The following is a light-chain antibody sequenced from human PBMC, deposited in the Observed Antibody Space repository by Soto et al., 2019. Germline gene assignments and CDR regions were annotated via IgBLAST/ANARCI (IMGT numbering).Light chain of an antibody. V-gene: IGKV3-20*01. CDR1: QSVSSN. CDR2: GAS. Sequence: DILLPQSPVTLSVSQVERATLSCRASQSVSSNLAWYQQRPGQAPRLLIYGASTRATGIPARFSGSGSGTDFTLTISRLEPEDSAVYYCQQYGTSPRTFGQGTRLEIK. CDR3: QQYGTSPRT. J-gene: IGKJ5*01.